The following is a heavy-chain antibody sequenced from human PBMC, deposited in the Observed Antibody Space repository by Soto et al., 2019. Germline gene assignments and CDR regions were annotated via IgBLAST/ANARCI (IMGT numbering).Heavy chain of an antibody. CDR1: GYTFTSYA. D-gene: IGHD3-3*01. Sequence: GASVKVSCKASGYTFTSYAMHWVRQAPGQRLEWMGWINAGSGNTKYSQKFQGRVTITRDTSASTAYMELSSLRSEDTAVYYCARDTTFTIFGVVARPRTFDYWGQGTLVTVSS. CDR3: ARDTTFTIFGVVARPRTFDY. V-gene: IGHV1-3*01. CDR2: INAGSGNT. J-gene: IGHJ4*02.